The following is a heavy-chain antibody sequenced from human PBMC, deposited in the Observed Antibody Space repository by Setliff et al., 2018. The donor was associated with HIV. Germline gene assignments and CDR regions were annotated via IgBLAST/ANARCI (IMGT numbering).Heavy chain of an antibody. CDR3: AKDQAVVTPRYDAFDI. V-gene: IGHV3-23*01. J-gene: IGHJ3*02. CDR1: GFTFSTYA. CDR2: ISAGGGST. Sequence: AGGSLRLSCAASGFTFSTYAMSWVRQAPGKGLAWVSAISAGGGSTYYAYSVKGRFTISRDNSKNTLYLQMNSLRAEYTAVYYCAKDQAVVTPRYDAFDIWGQGTMVTVSS. D-gene: IGHD2-15*01.